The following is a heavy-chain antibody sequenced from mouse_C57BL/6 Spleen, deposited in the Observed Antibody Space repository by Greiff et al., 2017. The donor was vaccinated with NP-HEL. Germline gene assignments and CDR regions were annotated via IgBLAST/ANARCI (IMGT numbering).Heavy chain of an antibody. CDR3: ARERRDGHDY. J-gene: IGHJ2*01. D-gene: IGHD1-2*01. CDR1: GYAFTNYL. V-gene: IGHV1-54*01. CDR2: INPGSGGT. Sequence: QVQLQQSGAELVRPGTSVKVSCKASGYAFTNYLIEWVKQRPGQGLEWIGVINPGSGGTNYNEKFKGKATLTADKSSSTAYMQLSSLTSEDSAVYFCARERRDGHDYWGQGTTLTVSS.